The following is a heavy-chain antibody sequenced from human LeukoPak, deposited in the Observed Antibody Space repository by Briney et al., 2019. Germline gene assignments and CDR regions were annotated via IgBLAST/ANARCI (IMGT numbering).Heavy chain of an antibody. Sequence: PSETLSLTCAVYGGSFNGYYWSWIRQPPGKGLEWIGEINHSGSTNYNPSLKSRVTISVDTSKNQFSLKLSSVTAADTAVYYCARGRFHMDVWGKGTTVTVSS. D-gene: IGHD3-16*01. CDR2: INHSGST. J-gene: IGHJ6*03. CDR3: ARGRFHMDV. V-gene: IGHV4-34*01. CDR1: GGSFNGYY.